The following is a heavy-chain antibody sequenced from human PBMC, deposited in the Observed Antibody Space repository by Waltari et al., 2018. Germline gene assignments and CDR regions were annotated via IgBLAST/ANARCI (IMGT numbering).Heavy chain of an antibody. CDR1: GFPFGPYT. Sequence: ELQLLESGGGLVQPGGSLRLSCAASGFPFGPYTMSWLRQSTGKGLEWVSAISGSGGSTYYADSVKGRFTIARDKSKNTLYLQMNSLRAEDTAVYYCAKCGRIAVAGRPDYWGQGTLVTVSS. CDR3: AKCGRIAVAGRPDY. J-gene: IGHJ4*02. V-gene: IGHV3-23*01. CDR2: ISGSGGST. D-gene: IGHD6-19*01.